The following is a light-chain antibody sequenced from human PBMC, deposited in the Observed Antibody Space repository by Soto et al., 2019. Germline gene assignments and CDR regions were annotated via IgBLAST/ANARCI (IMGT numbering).Light chain of an antibody. V-gene: IGLV2-11*01. CDR3: SSYTGTPRVV. Sequence: QSALTQPRSVSGSPGQSVTISCTGTSSDVGGYNYVSWYQQHPGKAPKLMIYDVSERPSGVPDRFSGSKSGNTASLTISGLQAEDEADYYCSSYTGTPRVVLGSGTKLTVL. CDR1: SSDVGGYNY. CDR2: DVS. J-gene: IGLJ1*01.